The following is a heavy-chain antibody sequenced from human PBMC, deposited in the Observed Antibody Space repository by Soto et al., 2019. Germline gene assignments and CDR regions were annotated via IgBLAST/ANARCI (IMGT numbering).Heavy chain of an antibody. CDR2: ISGSGTST. J-gene: IGHJ4*02. CDR3: ASKIVTPGYHYYDY. V-gene: IGHV3-48*03. D-gene: IGHD3-9*01. CDR1: GFSFSICE. Sequence: QPGGSLRLSCAASGFSFSICEMSWVRHAPGKGLEWVSYISGSGTSTQYSDSVKGRFTISRDNAKNSLHLQMNSLGAEDTAVYYCASKIVTPGYHYYDYWGQGTLVTVSS.